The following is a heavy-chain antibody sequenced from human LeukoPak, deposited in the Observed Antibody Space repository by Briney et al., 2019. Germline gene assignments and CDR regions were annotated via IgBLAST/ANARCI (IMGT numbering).Heavy chain of an antibody. D-gene: IGHD6-19*01. J-gene: IGHJ5*02. CDR1: GGSFSGYY. CDR2: INHSGST. V-gene: IGHV4-34*01. Sequence: PSETLSLTCAVYGGSFSGYYWSWIRQPPGKGLEWIGEINHSGSTNYNPSLKSRVTISVDTSKNQFSLKLSSVTAADTAVYYCAREPMKQWLVRGRFDPWGQGTLVTVSS. CDR3: AREPMKQWLVRGRFDP.